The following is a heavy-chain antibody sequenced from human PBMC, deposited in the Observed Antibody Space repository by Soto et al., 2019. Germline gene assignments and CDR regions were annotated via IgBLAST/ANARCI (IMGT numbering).Heavy chain of an antibody. J-gene: IGHJ6*02. Sequence: GGSLRLSCVGSGFTFSTYNMNWVRQAPGKGLEWVSSISSSTKTYNADSVKGRFTISRDNAKNSLYLQMNSLRAEDTAVYYCARDLTPSRGDLGGMDFWGQGTTVTVSS. CDR2: ISSSTKT. V-gene: IGHV3-21*01. D-gene: IGHD3-16*01. CDR1: GFTFSTYN. CDR3: ARDLTPSRGDLGGMDF.